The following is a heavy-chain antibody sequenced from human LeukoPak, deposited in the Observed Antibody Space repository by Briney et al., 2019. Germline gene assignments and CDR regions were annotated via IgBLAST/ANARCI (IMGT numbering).Heavy chain of an antibody. V-gene: IGHV4-39*01. CDR3: ARGRKSGSHNWFDP. Sequence: SETLSLTCTVSGGSISSSSYSWGWIRQPPGKGLEWIGSIYYSGSTYYNPSLKSRVTISVDTSKNQFSLKLSSVTAADTAVYYCARGRKSGSHNWFDPWGQGTLVTVSS. J-gene: IGHJ5*02. D-gene: IGHD1-1*01. CDR1: GGSISSSSYS. CDR2: IYYSGST.